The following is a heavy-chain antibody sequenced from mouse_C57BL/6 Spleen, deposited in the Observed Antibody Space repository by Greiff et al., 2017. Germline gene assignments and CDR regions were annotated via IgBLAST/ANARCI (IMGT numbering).Heavy chain of an antibody. Sequence: VHLVESGPGLVAPSQSLSITCTVSGFSLTRYGVSWVRQPPGQGLEWLGVLWGDGSRHYHSALISRLSISNDSSKSQVCLTLNSLQTDDTATYYCAIILRPVAGYYAMDYWGQGTSVTVSS. CDR2: LWGDGSR. CDR3: AIILRPVAGYYAMDY. CDR1: GFSLTRYG. V-gene: IGHV2-3*01. D-gene: IGHD1-1*01. J-gene: IGHJ4*01.